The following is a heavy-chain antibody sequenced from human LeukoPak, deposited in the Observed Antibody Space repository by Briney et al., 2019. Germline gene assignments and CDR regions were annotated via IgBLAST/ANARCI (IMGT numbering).Heavy chain of an antibody. J-gene: IGHJ4*02. CDR1: GFTFSTYG. CDR2: IWYDGSNK. V-gene: IGHV3-33*01. Sequence: PGRSLRLSCAASGFTFSTYGMHWVREAPGKGLGWVAVIWYDGSNKYYADSVKGRFTISRDNSKNTLYLQMNSLRAEDTAVYYCARDGITMFRGVLDYWGQGTLVTVSS. CDR3: ARDGITMFRGVLDY. D-gene: IGHD3-10*01.